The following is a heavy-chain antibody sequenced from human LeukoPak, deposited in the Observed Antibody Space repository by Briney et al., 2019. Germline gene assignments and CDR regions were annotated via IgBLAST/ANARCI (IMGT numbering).Heavy chain of an antibody. CDR2: IIPIFGTA. D-gene: IGHD3-10*01. Sequence: SVKVSCKASGGTFSSYAISWVRQAPGQGLEWMGGIIPIFGTANYAQKFQGRVTITADESTSTAYMELSSLRSEDTAVYYCAREDGSGSSNWFDPWGQGTLVTVSS. CDR3: AREDGSGSSNWFDP. CDR1: GGTFSSYA. V-gene: IGHV1-69*01. J-gene: IGHJ5*02.